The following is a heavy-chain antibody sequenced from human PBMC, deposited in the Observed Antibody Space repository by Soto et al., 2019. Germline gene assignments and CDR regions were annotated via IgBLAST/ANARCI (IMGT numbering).Heavy chain of an antibody. CDR1: GFTFTRYS. J-gene: IGHJ4*02. Sequence: RLSCAASGFTFTRYSMNWVRQAPGKGLEWVSSISSTTNYIYYADSMKGRFTVSRDNAKNSVYLEINSLSAEDTALYYCARESEDLTSNFDYWGQGTLVTVSS. V-gene: IGHV3-21*01. CDR3: ARESEDLTSNFDY. CDR2: ISSTTNYI.